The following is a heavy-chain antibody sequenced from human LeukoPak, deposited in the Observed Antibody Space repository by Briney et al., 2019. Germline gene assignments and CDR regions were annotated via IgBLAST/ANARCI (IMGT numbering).Heavy chain of an antibody. J-gene: IGHJ3*02. CDR2: INPSGGST. D-gene: IGHD3-10*01. CDR3: ARNMVRGVNFDAFDI. CDR1: GYTFTGYY. Sequence: ASVKVSCKASGYTFTGYYMHWVRQAPGQGLEWMGIINPSGGSTSYAQKFQGRVTMTRDMSTSTVYMELSSLRSEDTAVYYCARNMVRGVNFDAFDIWGQGTMVTVSS. V-gene: IGHV1-46*01.